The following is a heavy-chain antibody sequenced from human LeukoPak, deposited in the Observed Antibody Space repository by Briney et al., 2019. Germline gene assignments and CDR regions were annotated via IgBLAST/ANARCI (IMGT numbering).Heavy chain of an antibody. CDR3: AKTGCTSTSCYIGWLDP. J-gene: IGHJ5*02. Sequence: GGSLRLSCAASGFTFSSYGMSWVRQAPGKGLEWVSAISPSGDNTYYADSMKGRFTISRDNSRNTLYLQVNTLRAADTALYYCAKTGCTSTSCYIGWLDPWGQGTLVTVSS. CDR1: GFTFSSYG. CDR2: ISPSGDNT. D-gene: IGHD2-2*02. V-gene: IGHV3-23*01.